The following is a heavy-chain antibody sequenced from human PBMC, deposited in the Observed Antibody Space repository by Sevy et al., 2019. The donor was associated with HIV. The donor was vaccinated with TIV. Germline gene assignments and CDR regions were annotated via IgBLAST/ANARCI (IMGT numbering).Heavy chain of an antibody. J-gene: IGHJ6*02. CDR1: GFTFSSYG. D-gene: IGHD2-15*01. Sequence: GGSLRLSCAASGFTFSSYGMHWVRQAPGKGLEWVAFIRYDGSNKYYADSVKARFTISRDNSKNTLYLQMNSLRAEDTAVYYCATSRYCSGGSCYGADYYYGMDVWGQGTTVTVSS. CDR2: IRYDGSNK. CDR3: ATSRYCSGGSCYGADYYYGMDV. V-gene: IGHV3-30*02.